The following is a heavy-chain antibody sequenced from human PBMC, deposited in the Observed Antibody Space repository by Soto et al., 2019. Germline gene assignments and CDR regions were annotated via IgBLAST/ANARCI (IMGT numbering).Heavy chain of an antibody. CDR2: ISGSGGST. V-gene: IGHV3-23*01. D-gene: IGHD2-15*01. CDR3: AKRSRIFYGMDV. Sequence: GSLRLSCAASGFTFSSYAMSWFRQAPGKGLEWVSAISGSGGSTYYADSVKGRFTISRDNSKNTLYLQMNSLRAEDTAVYYCAKRSRIFYGMDVWGQGTTVTVSS. J-gene: IGHJ6*02. CDR1: GFTFSSYA.